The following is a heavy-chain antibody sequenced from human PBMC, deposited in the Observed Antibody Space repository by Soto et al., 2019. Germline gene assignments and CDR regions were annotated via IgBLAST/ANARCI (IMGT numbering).Heavy chain of an antibody. CDR1: GFTFISYG. Sequence: QVQLVESGGGVVQPGRSLRLSCVASGFTFISYGMHWVRQAPGKGLEWVALISYDGSYIYYADSVKGRFTISRDDSKNTLFLQMNSLAPEDTARYYCVKGEGRSYYGVDYWGQGTQVTVSS. CDR3: VKGEGRSYYGVDY. D-gene: IGHD3-3*01. V-gene: IGHV3-30*18. CDR2: ISYDGSYI. J-gene: IGHJ4*02.